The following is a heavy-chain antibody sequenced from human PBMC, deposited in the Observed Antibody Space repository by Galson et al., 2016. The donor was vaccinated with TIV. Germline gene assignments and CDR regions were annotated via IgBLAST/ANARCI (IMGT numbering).Heavy chain of an antibody. D-gene: IGHD4-17*01. CDR2: ISYDGSNK. CDR1: GFTSSNYG. J-gene: IGHJ6*03. V-gene: IGHV3-30*18. CDR3: AKSDRAALRTTSYYMDD. Sequence: SLRLSCAASGFTSSNYGMYWVRQAPGKGLEWVAVISYDGSNKYYADSVKGRFTISRDNSKNALYLQMNSLRAEDTAVYYCAKSDRAALRTTSYYMDDWGKGTTVTVSS.